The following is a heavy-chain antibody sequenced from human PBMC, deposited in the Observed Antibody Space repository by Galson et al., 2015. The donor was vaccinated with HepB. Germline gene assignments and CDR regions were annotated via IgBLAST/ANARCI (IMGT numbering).Heavy chain of an antibody. V-gene: IGHV1-2*02. J-gene: IGHJ5*02. CDR3: ARDSVPSRGWYNWFDP. Sequence: SVKVSCKASGYTFTGYYMHWVRQAPGQGLEWMGWINPNSGGTNYAQKFQGRVTMTRDTSISTAYMELSRLRSDDTAVYYCARDSVPSRGWYNWFDPWGQGTLVTVPS. CDR1: GYTFTGYY. CDR2: INPNSGGT. D-gene: IGHD6-19*01.